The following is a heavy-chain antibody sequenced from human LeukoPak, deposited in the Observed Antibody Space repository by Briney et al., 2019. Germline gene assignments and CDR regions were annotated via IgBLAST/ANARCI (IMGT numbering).Heavy chain of an antibody. CDR2: TSTHTGNT. Sequence: GASVKVSCKASGYPFLDYGINWVRQAPGQGLEWMGWTSTHTGNTRYTERFQGRVILTTDTFTNTAYMELRSLRSDDTAVFYCARDFWVRHSAPAPKEFWGQGTLVTVSS. D-gene: IGHD2-2*01. J-gene: IGHJ4*02. CDR1: GYPFLDYG. V-gene: IGHV1-18*01. CDR3: ARDFWVRHSAPAPKEF.